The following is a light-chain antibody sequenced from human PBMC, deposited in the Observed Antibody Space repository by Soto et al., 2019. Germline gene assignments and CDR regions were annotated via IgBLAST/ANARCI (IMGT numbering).Light chain of an antibody. Sequence: VLTQPPSVSGAPGQRVTISCPGSSSNIGAGYNVHWYQQLPGTAPKLLIYGNSNRPSGVPDRFSGSKSGTSASLAITGLQAEDEADYYCQSYDSSLSAWVFGGGTKLTVL. CDR3: QSYDSSLSAWV. J-gene: IGLJ3*02. V-gene: IGLV1-40*01. CDR1: SSNIGAGYN. CDR2: GNS.